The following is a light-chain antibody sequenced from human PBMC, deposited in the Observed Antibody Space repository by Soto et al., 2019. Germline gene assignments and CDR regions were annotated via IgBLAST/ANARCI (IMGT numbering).Light chain of an antibody. CDR2: GAS. CDR1: QSVRSNY. Sequence: EIVLTQSPGTLSLSPGERAALSCRASQSVRSNYLAWYQQKPGQAPRLLIYGASNRATGIPDRFSGSGSGTDFALTISRLEPEDFAVYYCQQYCTSPLITFGQGTRLDIK. CDR3: QQYCTSPLIT. J-gene: IGKJ5*01. V-gene: IGKV3-20*01.